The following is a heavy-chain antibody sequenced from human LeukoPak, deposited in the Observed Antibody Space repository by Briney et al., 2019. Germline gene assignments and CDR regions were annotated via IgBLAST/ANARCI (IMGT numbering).Heavy chain of an antibody. CDR3: ATVRDAFR. CDR2: IKSRSDGGTT. V-gene: IGHV3-15*01. CDR1: GITFTDAW. J-gene: IGHJ4*02. D-gene: IGHD2-2*01. Sequence: GGSLRLSCAASGITFTDAWMNWVRQAPGKGLEWVGRIKSRSDGGTTDYAAPVKGRFIISRDDSKNTLYLQMNNLKTEDTALYYCATVRDAFRWGQGTLVTVSS.